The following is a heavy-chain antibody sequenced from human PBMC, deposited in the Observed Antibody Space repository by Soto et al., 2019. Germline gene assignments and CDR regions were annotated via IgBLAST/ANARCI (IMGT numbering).Heavy chain of an antibody. Sequence: QVQLQESGPGLVKPSGTLSLTCAVSGGSLTSSDWWSWVRQPPGKGLEWIGETSHRGSTTYNPSLKSRVTLSVDKSKNQFSLSLTSVTAADTAVYYCARDGHSSGWSWGQGTLVTVSS. D-gene: IGHD6-19*01. V-gene: IGHV4-4*02. CDR2: TSHRGST. CDR3: ARDGHSSGWS. J-gene: IGHJ5*02. CDR1: GGSLTSSDW.